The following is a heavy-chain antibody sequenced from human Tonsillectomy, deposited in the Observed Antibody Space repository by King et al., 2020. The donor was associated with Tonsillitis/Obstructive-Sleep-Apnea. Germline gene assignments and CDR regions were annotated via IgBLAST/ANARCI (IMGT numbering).Heavy chain of an antibody. V-gene: IGHV3-21*01. Sequence: VQLVESGGGLVKPGGSLRLSCAASGFTFSTYSMNWVRQAPGKGLEWVSSISSSSTSIYYADSVKGRFTISRDNAKNSLYLQMNSLRAEDTAVYYCAREPGGFGDVLYFDWGQGTLVTVSS. D-gene: IGHD3-10*01. CDR1: GFTFSTYS. CDR3: AREPGGFGDVLYFD. J-gene: IGHJ4*02. CDR2: ISSSSTSI.